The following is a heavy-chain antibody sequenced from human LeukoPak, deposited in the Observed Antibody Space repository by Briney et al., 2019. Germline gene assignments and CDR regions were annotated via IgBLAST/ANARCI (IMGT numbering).Heavy chain of an antibody. CDR2: ISSRSSTI. Sequence: GESLKISCAASGFTFSSYSMNWVRQAPGKGLEWVSYISSRSSTIYYADSVKGRLTISRDNAKNSLYLQMHSLRADDTAIYYCARGQPKIVVVPTASDYWGQGTLVTVSS. D-gene: IGHD2-2*01. V-gene: IGHV3-48*01. CDR1: GFTFSSYS. J-gene: IGHJ4*02. CDR3: ARGQPKIVVVPTASDY.